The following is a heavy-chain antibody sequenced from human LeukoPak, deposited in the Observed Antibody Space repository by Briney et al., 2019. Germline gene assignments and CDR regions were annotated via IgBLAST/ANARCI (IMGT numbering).Heavy chain of an antibody. Sequence: SETLSLTCTVSGGSISSYYWSWTRQPAGKGLEWIGYIYYSGSTNYNPSLKSRVTISVDTSKNQFSLRLRSVTAADTAVYYCARVTGYMIEDYFDYWGQGTLVTVSS. D-gene: IGHD3-22*01. CDR1: GGSISSYY. CDR2: IYYSGST. V-gene: IGHV4-59*01. J-gene: IGHJ4*02. CDR3: ARVTGYMIEDYFDY.